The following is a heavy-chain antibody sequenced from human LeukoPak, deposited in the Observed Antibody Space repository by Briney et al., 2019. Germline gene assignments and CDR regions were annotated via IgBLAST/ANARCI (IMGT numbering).Heavy chain of an antibody. Sequence: SVKVSCKASGGTFSSYAISWVRQAPGQGLEWMGGIIPIFGTANYAQKFQGRVTITTDESTSTAYMELSSLRSEDTAVYYCASILTHRDGYNHYFDYWGRGTLVTVSS. CDR3: ASILTHRDGYNHYFDY. CDR1: GGTFSSYA. V-gene: IGHV1-69*05. D-gene: IGHD5-24*01. J-gene: IGHJ4*02. CDR2: IIPIFGTA.